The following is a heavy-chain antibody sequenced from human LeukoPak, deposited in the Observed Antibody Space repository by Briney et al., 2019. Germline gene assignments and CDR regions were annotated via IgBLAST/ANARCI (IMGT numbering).Heavy chain of an antibody. V-gene: IGHV1-3*01. Sequence: ASVKVSCKASGYTFTSYAMDWVRQAPGQRLEWMGWINAGNGNTKYSQKFRGRVTITRDTSASTAYMELSSLRSEDTAVYYCARGSSGWYGAKGDYWGQGTLVTVSS. J-gene: IGHJ4*02. CDR2: INAGNGNT. D-gene: IGHD6-19*01. CDR3: ARGSSGWYGAKGDY. CDR1: GYTFTSYA.